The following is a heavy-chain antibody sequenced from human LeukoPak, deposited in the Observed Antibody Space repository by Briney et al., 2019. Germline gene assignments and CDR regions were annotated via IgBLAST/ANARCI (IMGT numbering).Heavy chain of an antibody. CDR3: ARDPSRVGAVKSDY. D-gene: IGHD1-26*01. CDR2: INSDGSST. J-gene: IGHJ4*02. V-gene: IGHV3-74*01. CDR1: GFTFSIYW. Sequence: PGGSLRLSCASSGFTFSIYWMHWVRQAPGKGLVWVSRINSDGSSTSSADSVKGRFTISRDNAKNTLYLQMNSLRAEDTAVYYCARDPSRVGAVKSDYWGQGTLVTVSS.